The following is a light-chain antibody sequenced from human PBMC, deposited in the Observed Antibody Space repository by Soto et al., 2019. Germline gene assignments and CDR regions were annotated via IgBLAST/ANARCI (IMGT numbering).Light chain of an antibody. CDR3: AAWDDSLSGPSV. J-gene: IGLJ2*01. CDR1: SSNIGSNY. Sequence: QSVLTQPPSASGTPGQRVTLSCSGSSSNIGSNYVYWYQQLPGTAPKLLIYRNNQRPSGVPDRFSGSKSGTSASLAISGLRSEDEADYYCAAWDDSLSGPSVFGGGTKLTVL. V-gene: IGLV1-47*01. CDR2: RNN.